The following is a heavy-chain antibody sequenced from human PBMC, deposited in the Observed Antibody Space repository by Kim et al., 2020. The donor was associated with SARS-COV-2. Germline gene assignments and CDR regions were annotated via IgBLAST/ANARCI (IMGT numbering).Heavy chain of an antibody. J-gene: IGHJ3*02. D-gene: IGHD6-13*01. Sequence: YPASVKGRVTISRENAKNSLNLQMNSLRAGDTAVYYCARGYSSSWYWAFDIWGQRTMVTVSS. V-gene: IGHV3-13*01. CDR3: ARGYSSSWYWAFDI.